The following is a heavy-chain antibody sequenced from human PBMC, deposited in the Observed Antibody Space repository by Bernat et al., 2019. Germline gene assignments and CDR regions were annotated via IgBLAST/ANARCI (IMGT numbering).Heavy chain of an antibody. CDR1: GGTFSSYA. CDR2: IIPILGIA. J-gene: IGHJ3*02. D-gene: IGHD2-21*02. CDR3: ARSKRATYCGGDCRDAFDI. V-gene: IGHV1-69*04. Sequence: QVQLVQSGAEVKKPGSSVKVSCKASGGTFSSYAISWVRQAPGQGLEWMGRIIPILGIANYAQKFQGRVTITADESTSTAYMERSSLRSEDTAVYYCARSKRATYCGGDCRDAFDIWGQGTMVTVSS.